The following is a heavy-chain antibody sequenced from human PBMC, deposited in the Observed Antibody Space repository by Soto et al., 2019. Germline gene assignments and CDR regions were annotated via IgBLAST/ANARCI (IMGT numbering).Heavy chain of an antibody. J-gene: IGHJ4*01. Sequence: GWSLRLSCAASGFTFSSYTMSRVRHAPGKGLEWVSSISGSGGSPSYADSVQGRFTISRDNPRNTLSLQMNSLRAEDTATYYCAKARCSGNSCYVPDYLGHGSLVTVSS. V-gene: IGHV3-23*01. CDR3: AKARCSGNSCYVPDY. D-gene: IGHD3-22*01. CDR1: GFTFSSYT. CDR2: ISGSGGSP.